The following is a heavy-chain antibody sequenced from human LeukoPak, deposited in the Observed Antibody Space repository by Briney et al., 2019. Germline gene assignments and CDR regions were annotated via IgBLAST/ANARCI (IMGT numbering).Heavy chain of an antibody. CDR3: ANSPERRQGWYFDY. D-gene: IGHD6-25*01. V-gene: IGHV3-9*03. CDR1: GFTFDDYA. CDR2: ISWNSGSI. J-gene: IGHJ4*02. Sequence: PGRSLRLSCAASGFTFDDYAMHWVRQAPGKGLEWVSGISWNSGSIGYAGSVKGRFTISRDNAKNSLYLQMNSLRAEDMALYYCANSPERRQGWYFDYWGQGTLVTVSS.